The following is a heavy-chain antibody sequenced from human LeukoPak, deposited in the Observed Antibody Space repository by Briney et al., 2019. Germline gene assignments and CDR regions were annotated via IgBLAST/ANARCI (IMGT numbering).Heavy chain of an antibody. Sequence: GGSLRLSCAASGFTVSRNHMSWVRQAPGKGLEWVSVFYTDGRTYYADSLKGRFTISRDDSKNTLFLQINSLRVEDTAVYYCARGGGGSSAGRYWGQGTLVSVSS. CDR1: GFTVSRNH. CDR3: ARGGGGSSAGRY. CDR2: FYTDGRT. D-gene: IGHD6-6*01. J-gene: IGHJ4*02. V-gene: IGHV3-53*01.